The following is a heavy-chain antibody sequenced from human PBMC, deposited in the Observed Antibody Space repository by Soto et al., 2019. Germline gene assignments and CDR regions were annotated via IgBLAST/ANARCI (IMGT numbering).Heavy chain of an antibody. V-gene: IGHV4-31*03. D-gene: IGHD2-15*01. CDR1: GGSISSGGYY. Sequence: QVQLQESGPGLVKPSQTLSLTCTVSGGSISSGGYYWRWIRQHPGKGLEWIGYIYYSGSTYYNPSLKSRVTISVDTSKNQFSLKLSSVTAADTAVYYCARGGGYCSGGSCYYGSWGQGTLVTVSS. CDR2: IYYSGST. J-gene: IGHJ5*02. CDR3: ARGGGYCSGGSCYYGS.